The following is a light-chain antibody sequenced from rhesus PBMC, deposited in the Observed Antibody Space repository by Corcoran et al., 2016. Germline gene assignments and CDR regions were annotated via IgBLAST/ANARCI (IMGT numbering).Light chain of an antibody. CDR2: DVT. CDR1: SSDIGGYNY. V-gene: IGLV2S7*01. CDR3: CSYTTSSTYV. Sequence: QSAPTQPPSVSGSPGQSVTISCTGTSSDIGGYNYVSWYQHHPGKAPKLMIYDVTKRPSGVSARFSGSKSGNTASLTISGLQAEDEADYYCCSYTTSSTYVFGSGTKLTV. J-gene: IGLJ6*01.